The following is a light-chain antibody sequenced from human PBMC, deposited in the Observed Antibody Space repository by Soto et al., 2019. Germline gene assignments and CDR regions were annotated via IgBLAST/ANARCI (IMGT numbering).Light chain of an antibody. Sequence: DIVMTQSPDSLAVSLGERATINCKSSQSVLSSSNSSNYLTWFQQMPGQPPRLLIYWASTRESGVPARFSGSGSGTDFTLTISSLQAADVAVYYCQQYYSAPYTFGQGTKLEIK. J-gene: IGKJ2*01. CDR1: QSVLSSSNSSNY. CDR2: WAS. CDR3: QQYYSAPYT. V-gene: IGKV4-1*01.